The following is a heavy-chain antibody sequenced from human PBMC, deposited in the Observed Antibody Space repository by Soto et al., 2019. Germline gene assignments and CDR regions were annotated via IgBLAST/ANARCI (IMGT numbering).Heavy chain of an antibody. CDR2: INPSSGGT. V-gene: IGHV1-2*02. CDR3: ARDFRTYSHGVDV. D-gene: IGHD4-4*01. Sequence: ASVKVSCKASGYPFTGPYIYWVRQAPGQGLEWMGWINPSSGGTEFAEKSQGRVTVTRDTSIRTVFLELSSLTSDDTGVYFCARDFRTYSHGVDVWGQGTAVTVSS. J-gene: IGHJ6*02. CDR1: GYPFTGPY.